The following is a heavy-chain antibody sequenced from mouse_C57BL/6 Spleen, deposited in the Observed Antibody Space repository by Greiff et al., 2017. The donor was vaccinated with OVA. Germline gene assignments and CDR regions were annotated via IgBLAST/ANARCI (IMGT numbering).Heavy chain of an antibody. Sequence: SGAELVRPGASVTLSCKASGYTFTDYEMHWVKQTPVHGLEWIGAIDPETGGTAYNQKFKGKAILTADKSSSTAYMELRSLTSEDSAVYYCTRPMITTGYYAMDYWGQGTSVTVSS. CDR1: GYTFTDYE. CDR3: TRPMITTGYYAMDY. D-gene: IGHD2-4*01. CDR2: IDPETGGT. J-gene: IGHJ4*01. V-gene: IGHV1-15*01.